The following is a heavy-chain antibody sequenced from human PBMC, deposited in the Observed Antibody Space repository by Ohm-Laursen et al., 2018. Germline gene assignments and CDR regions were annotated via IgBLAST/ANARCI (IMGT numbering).Heavy chain of an antibody. J-gene: IGHJ5*02. CDR1: GSTFSGYA. Sequence: GSLRLSCAASGSTFSGYAMSWVRQAPGKGLEWVSTIDNNVVTTYYADSVKGRFTISRDNSKNTLYLQMNSLRVEDTAVYYCAKGLSGGTGHGNWFDPWGQGTLVSVSS. CDR3: AKGLSGGTGHGNWFDP. V-gene: IGHV3-23*01. CDR2: IDNNVVTT. D-gene: IGHD3-10*01.